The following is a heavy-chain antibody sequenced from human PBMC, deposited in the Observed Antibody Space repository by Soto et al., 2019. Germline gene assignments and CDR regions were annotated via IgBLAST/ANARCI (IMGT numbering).Heavy chain of an antibody. J-gene: IGHJ4*02. CDR3: AGGGGDYGDYLFHFDS. CDR2: IDSTTSSM. D-gene: IGHD4-17*01. CDR1: GFTFTTYS. Sequence: GGPLRLSCAASGFTFTTYSMNWVRQAPGKGLEWVSYIDSTTSSMFYADSVKGRFTISKDNAMKSRSLQMNSLTAEDTAVYYCAGGGGDYGDYLFHFDSWGQGTLVTVSS. V-gene: IGHV3-48*01.